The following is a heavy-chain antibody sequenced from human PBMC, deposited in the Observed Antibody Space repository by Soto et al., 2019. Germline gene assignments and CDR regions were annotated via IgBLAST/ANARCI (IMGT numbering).Heavy chain of an antibody. V-gene: IGHV3-11*03. CDR1: GFTFSSYY. CDR2: ISSSSSYT. D-gene: IGHD3-10*01. J-gene: IGHJ4*02. Sequence: GGSLRLSCAASGFTFSSYYMSWIRQAPGKGLEWVSYISSSSSYTNYADSVEGRFTISRDNAKNSLYLQMNSLRAEDTAVYYCARSHEYYSTEFDYWGQGTLVTVSS. CDR3: ARSHEYYSTEFDY.